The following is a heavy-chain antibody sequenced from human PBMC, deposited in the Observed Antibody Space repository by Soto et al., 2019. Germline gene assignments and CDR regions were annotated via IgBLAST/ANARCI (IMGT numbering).Heavy chain of an antibody. CDR3: ARRGVGYYDFWSGYSRYYYYYGMDV. CDR2: IIPIFGTA. CDR1: GGTFSSYA. J-gene: IGHJ6*02. V-gene: IGHV1-69*13. Sequence: ASVKVSCKASGGTFSSYAISWVRQAPGQGLEWMGGIIPIFGTANYAQKFQGRVTITADESTSTAYMELSSLRSEDTAVYYRARRGVGYYDFWSGYSRYYYYYGMDVWGQGTTVTVSS. D-gene: IGHD3-3*01.